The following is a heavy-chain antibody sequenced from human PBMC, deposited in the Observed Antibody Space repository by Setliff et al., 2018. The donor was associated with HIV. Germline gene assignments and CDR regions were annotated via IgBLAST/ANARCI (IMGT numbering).Heavy chain of an antibody. V-gene: IGHV3-21*01. CDR3: AVHYYDSSGYDY. Sequence: GGSLRLSCAASGFTFSSYSMNWVRQAPGKGLEWVSSISSSGSTIYYADSVKGRFTISRDNAKNSLYLQMNSLRAEDTAVYYCAVHYYDSSGYDYWGQGTLVTV. CDR2: ISSSGSTI. CDR1: GFTFSSYS. D-gene: IGHD3-22*01. J-gene: IGHJ4*02.